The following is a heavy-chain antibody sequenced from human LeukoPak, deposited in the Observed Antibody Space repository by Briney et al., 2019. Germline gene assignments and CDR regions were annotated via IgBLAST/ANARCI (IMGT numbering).Heavy chain of an antibody. Sequence: PSETLSLTCTVSGASFSHTTYYWAWFRQPPGKGLEWIASIYFSETKYNPSLKSRITISGDTSKNQFSLKLTSVTATDTTVYYCASPSKLVLSRGAFDIWGQGTMVSVSA. V-gene: IGHV4-39*01. CDR1: GASFSHTTYY. CDR2: IYFSET. CDR3: ASPSKLVLSRGAFDI. J-gene: IGHJ3*02. D-gene: IGHD3-10*01.